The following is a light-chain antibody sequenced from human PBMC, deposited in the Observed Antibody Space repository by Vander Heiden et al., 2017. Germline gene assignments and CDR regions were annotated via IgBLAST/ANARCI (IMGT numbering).Light chain of an antibody. Sequence: EIVMTQSPATLSVSPGERATLSCRASQDVRNRLGWYQQKPGQAPRLLIYTASTRATGIPARFSGSGSGTEFTLNISSLQSEDFAVYYCQQYNNWPRTFGQGTRLEIK. CDR2: TAS. J-gene: IGKJ5*01. V-gene: IGKV3D-15*01. CDR3: QQYNNWPRT. CDR1: QDVRNR.